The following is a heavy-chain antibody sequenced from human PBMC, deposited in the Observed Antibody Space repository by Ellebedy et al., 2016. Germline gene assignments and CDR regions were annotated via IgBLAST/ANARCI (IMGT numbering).Heavy chain of an antibody. Sequence: GGSLRLSCASSGFIFSSYSMNWVRQAPGKGLEWVSYISSSGNTIYYADSVKGRFTISRDNAKNSLYLQMNSLRPEDTAVYYCARGVEDYYYGMDVWGQGTTVTVSS. CDR1: GFIFSSYS. V-gene: IGHV3-48*01. J-gene: IGHJ6*02. CDR3: ARGVEDYYYGMDV. CDR2: ISSSGNTI.